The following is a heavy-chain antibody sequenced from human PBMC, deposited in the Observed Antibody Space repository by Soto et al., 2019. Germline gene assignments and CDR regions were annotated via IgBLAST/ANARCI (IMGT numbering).Heavy chain of an antibody. CDR2: IYYSGST. Sequence: SETLSLTCTVSGGSISSSSYYWGWIRQPPGKGLEWIGSIYYSGSTYYNPSLKSRVTISVDTSKNQFSLKLSSVTAADTAVYYCAGQGTAAGTVNWFDPWGQGTLVTVSS. CDR1: GGSISSSSYY. D-gene: IGHD6-13*01. CDR3: AGQGTAAGTVNWFDP. J-gene: IGHJ5*02. V-gene: IGHV4-39*01.